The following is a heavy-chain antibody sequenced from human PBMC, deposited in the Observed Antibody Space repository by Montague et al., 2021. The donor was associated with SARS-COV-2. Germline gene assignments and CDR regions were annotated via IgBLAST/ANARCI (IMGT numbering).Heavy chain of an antibody. Sequence: SLRLSCAASGFTFTSYWMSWVRQAPGKGLEWVANIKQDGSEKYYVDSVKGRFTIARDNAKNSLYLQVNSLRAEDTAVYYCARVPSSSWYFDSWGQGTLVTVSS. CDR1: GFTFTSYW. V-gene: IGHV3-7*01. CDR3: ARVPSSSWYFDS. D-gene: IGHD6-13*01. J-gene: IGHJ4*02. CDR2: IKQDGSEK.